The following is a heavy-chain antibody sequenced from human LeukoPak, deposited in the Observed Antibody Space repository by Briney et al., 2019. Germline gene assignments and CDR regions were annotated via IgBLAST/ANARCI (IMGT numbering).Heavy chain of an antibody. J-gene: IGHJ4*02. Sequence: GESLKISCKGSGYSFSNYWIGWVRQMPGKGLEWMGIIYPDDSDTRYTPSFQGQVTISVDRSISTAYLQWNSLKASDTAMYYCARRGYSGYDFPFWGQGTLVTVSS. CDR2: IYPDDSDT. CDR3: ARRGYSGYDFPF. V-gene: IGHV5-51*01. D-gene: IGHD5-12*01. CDR1: GYSFSNYW.